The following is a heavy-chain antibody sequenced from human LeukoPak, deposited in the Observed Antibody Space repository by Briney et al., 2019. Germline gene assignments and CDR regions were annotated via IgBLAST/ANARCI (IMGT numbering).Heavy chain of an antibody. J-gene: IGHJ4*02. CDR3: ARGQTTVWSPFDN. Sequence: SETLSLTCTVSGGSISTSSYYWGWVRQPPGKGLEWIGNIFYSGSTYYSPSLKSRVTISLDTSRNQFSLKLNSVTAADTAMYYCARGQTTVWSPFDNWGQGTLVTVSS. CDR2: IFYSGST. V-gene: IGHV4-39*07. CDR1: GGSISTSSYY. D-gene: IGHD4-17*01.